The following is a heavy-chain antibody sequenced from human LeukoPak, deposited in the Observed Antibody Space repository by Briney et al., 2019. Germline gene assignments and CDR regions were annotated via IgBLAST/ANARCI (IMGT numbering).Heavy chain of an antibody. D-gene: IGHD2-2*01. CDR3: VVPAAPLFDY. Sequence: PGGSLRLSCAASGFTFSSYGMHWVRQAPGKGLEWVAVIWYDGSNKYYADSVKGRFTISRDNSKNTLYLQMNSLRAEDTAVYYGVVPAAPLFDYWGQGTLVTVSS. V-gene: IGHV3-30*02. J-gene: IGHJ4*02. CDR1: GFTFSSYG. CDR2: IWYDGSNK.